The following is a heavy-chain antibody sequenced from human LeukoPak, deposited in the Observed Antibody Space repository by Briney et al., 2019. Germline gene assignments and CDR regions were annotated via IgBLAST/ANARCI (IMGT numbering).Heavy chain of an antibody. CDR2: INPNSGGT. V-gene: IGHV1-2*04. CDR3: ARTIAAAAYDAFDI. Sequence: ASVKASCKASGYTFTGYYMHWVRQAPGQGLEWMGWINPNSGGTNYAQKFQGWVTMTRDTSISTAYMELSRLRSDDTAVYYCARTIAAAAYDAFDIWGQGTMVTVSS. CDR1: GYTFTGYY. J-gene: IGHJ3*02. D-gene: IGHD6-13*01.